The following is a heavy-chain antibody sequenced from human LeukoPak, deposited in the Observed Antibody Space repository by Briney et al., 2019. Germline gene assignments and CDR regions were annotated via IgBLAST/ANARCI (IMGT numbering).Heavy chain of an antibody. CDR2: ISYDGSNK. Sequence: GGSLRLSCAASGFTFSSYAMHWVRQAPGKGLEWVAVISYDGSNKYYADSVKGRFTISRDNSKNTLHLQMNSLRAEDTAVYYCARDAELGSYYGSGAFDIWGQGTMVTVSS. D-gene: IGHD1-26*01. V-gene: IGHV3-30*01. CDR3: ARDAELGSYYGSGAFDI. CDR1: GFTFSSYA. J-gene: IGHJ3*02.